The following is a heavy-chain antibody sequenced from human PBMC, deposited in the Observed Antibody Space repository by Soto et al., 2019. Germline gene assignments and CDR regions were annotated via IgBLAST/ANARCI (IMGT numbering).Heavy chain of an antibody. J-gene: IGHJ6*02. CDR2: IYYSGST. CDR3: ARVGIYSYYYYGMDV. D-gene: IGHD5-12*01. V-gene: IGHV4-59*01. Sequence: SETLSLTCTVSGGSISSYYWSWIRQPPGKGLEWIGYIYYSGSTNYNPSVKSRVTISVDTSKNQFSLKLSSVTAADTAVYYCARVGIYSYYYYGMDVWGQGTTVTVSS. CDR1: GGSISSYY.